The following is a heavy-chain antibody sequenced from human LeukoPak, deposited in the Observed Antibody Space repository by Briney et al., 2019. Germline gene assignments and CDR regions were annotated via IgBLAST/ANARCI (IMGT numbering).Heavy chain of an antibody. D-gene: IGHD3-22*01. CDR3: AKVPYYYDSSGYVHFDY. CDR2: IYSGGAT. CDR1: GITVSTNY. Sequence: PGGSLRLSCAASGITVSTNYMSWVRQAPGKGLEWVSIIYSGGATFYADSVKGRFTISRDNAKNSLYLQMNSLRAEDTAVYYCAKVPYYYDSSGYVHFDYWGQGTLVTVSS. V-gene: IGHV3-53*01. J-gene: IGHJ4*02.